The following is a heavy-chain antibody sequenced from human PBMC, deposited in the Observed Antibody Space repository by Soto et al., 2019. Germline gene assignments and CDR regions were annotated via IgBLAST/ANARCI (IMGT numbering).Heavy chain of an antibody. CDR2: IYYSGST. CDR1: GGSISSYY. CDR3: ARATYSSSPYYYYMDV. Sequence: SETLSLTCTVSGGSISSYYWSWIRQPPGKGLEWIGYIYYSGSTNYNPSLKSRVTISVDTSKNQFSLKLSSVTAADTAVYYCARATYSSSPYYYYMDVWGKGTTVTVSS. J-gene: IGHJ6*03. V-gene: IGHV4-59*08. D-gene: IGHD6-13*01.